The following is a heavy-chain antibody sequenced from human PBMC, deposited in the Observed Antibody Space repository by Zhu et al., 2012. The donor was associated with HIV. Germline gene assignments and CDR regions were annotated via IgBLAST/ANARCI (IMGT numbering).Heavy chain of an antibody. CDR3: ARGYGSGSYYHY. CDR1: GGSFSGYY. J-gene: IGHJ4*02. CDR2: INRSGDT. Sequence: QVQLQQWGAGLLKPSETLSLTCAVYGGSFSGYYWGWIRQPPGKGLEWIGEINRSGDTNYNPSLKSRVTISVGTSKNQFSLKLNSVTAADTAVYYCARGYGSGSYYHYWGQGTPGHRVL. D-gene: IGHD3-10*01. V-gene: IGHV4-34*01.